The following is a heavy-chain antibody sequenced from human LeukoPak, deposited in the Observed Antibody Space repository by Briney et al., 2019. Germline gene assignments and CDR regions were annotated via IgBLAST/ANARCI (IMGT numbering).Heavy chain of an antibody. D-gene: IGHD4-17*01. CDR2: ISISSSTI. CDR3: ASRIHDYGDYSLDY. Sequence: GGSLRLSCAASGFTLSSYSMKWVRQAPGKGLEWVSYISISSSTIYYADSVKGRFTISRDNAKNSLYLQMNSLRAEDTAVYYCASRIHDYGDYSLDYWGQGTLVTVSS. J-gene: IGHJ4*02. V-gene: IGHV3-48*01. CDR1: GFTLSSYS.